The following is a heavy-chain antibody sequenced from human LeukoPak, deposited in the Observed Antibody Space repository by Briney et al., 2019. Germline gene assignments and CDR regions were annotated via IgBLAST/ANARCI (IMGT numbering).Heavy chain of an antibody. CDR3: ARDNQVYDFWSGYYTPYYYYGMDV. Sequence: GGSLRLSCAASGFTFSSYAMHWVRQAPGKGLEWVAVISYDGSNKYYADSVKGRFTISRDNSKNTLYLQMNSLRAEDTAVYYCARDNQVYDFWSGYYTPYYYYGMDVWGQGTTVTVSS. CDR1: GFTFSSYA. D-gene: IGHD3-3*01. J-gene: IGHJ6*02. CDR2: ISYDGSNK. V-gene: IGHV3-30-3*01.